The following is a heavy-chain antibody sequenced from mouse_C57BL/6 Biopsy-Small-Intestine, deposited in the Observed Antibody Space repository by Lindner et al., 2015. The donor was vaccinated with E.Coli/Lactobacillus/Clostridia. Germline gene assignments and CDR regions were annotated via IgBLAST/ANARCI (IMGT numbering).Heavy chain of an antibody. D-gene: IGHD2-3*01. CDR3: ARNDGFQYYFDY. J-gene: IGHJ2*01. Sequence: VQLQESGPELVKPGASVKIPCKASGYTFTDYNMDWVKQSHGKSLEWIGDINPNNGGTIYNQKFKGKATLTVDQSSSTAYMQLNSLTSEDSAVYYCARNDGFQYYFDYWGQGTTLTVSS. CDR2: INPNNGGT. CDR1: GYTFTDYN. V-gene: IGHV1-18*01.